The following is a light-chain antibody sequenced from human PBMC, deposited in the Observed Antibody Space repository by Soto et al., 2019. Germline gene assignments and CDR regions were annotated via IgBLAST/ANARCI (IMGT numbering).Light chain of an antibody. Sequence: ILMTRSPSSLSASTGYRXTITLXASQGISSYLAWYQQKPGKAPKLLIYAASTLQSGVPSRFSGSGSGTDFTLTISCLQSEDFATYYCQQYYSYPWTFGQGTKVDIK. CDR1: QGISSY. V-gene: IGKV1-8*01. J-gene: IGKJ1*01. CDR3: QQYYSYPWT. CDR2: AAS.